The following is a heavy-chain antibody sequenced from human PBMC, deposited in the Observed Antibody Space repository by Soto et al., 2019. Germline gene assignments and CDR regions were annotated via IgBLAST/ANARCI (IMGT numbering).Heavy chain of an antibody. J-gene: IGHJ4*02. Sequence: QLQESGPGLVKPSETLSLTCTVSGGSISSSSYYWGWIRQPPGKGLEWIGSIYYSGSTYYNPSLKSRVTISVDTSKNQFSLKLSSVTAADTAVYYCARTAAGTYFDYWGQGTLVTVSS. CDR1: GGSISSSSYY. V-gene: IGHV4-39*01. D-gene: IGHD6-13*01. CDR3: ARTAAGTYFDY. CDR2: IYYSGST.